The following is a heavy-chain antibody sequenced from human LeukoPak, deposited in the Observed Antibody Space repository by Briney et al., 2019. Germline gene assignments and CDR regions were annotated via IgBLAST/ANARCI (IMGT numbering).Heavy chain of an antibody. CDR3: ATFISIVVAVAATRNFDY. J-gene: IGHJ4*02. V-gene: IGHV1-69-2*01. CDR1: GYTFTDYY. D-gene: IGHD2-15*01. Sequence: GASVKVSCKASGYTFTDYYMHWVQQAPGKGLEWMGRVDPEDGETIYAEKFQGRVTITADTSTDTAYMELSSLRSEDTAVYYCATFISIVVAVAATRNFDYWGQGTLVTVSS. CDR2: VDPEDGET.